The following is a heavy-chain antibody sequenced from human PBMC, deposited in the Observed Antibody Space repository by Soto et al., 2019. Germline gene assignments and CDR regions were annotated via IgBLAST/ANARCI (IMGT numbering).Heavy chain of an antibody. CDR1: GFTFSSYA. Sequence: EVQLLESGGGLVQPGGSLRLSCAASGFTFSSYAMSWVRQAPGKGLEWVSTISGSGGSTYDADAVKGRFTISRDNSKNTLYLQMNSLSAEDTAVYYCAKDRGSGSTSWYNGWFDPWGQGTLVTVSS. J-gene: IGHJ5*02. CDR3: AKDRGSGSTSWYNGWFDP. V-gene: IGHV3-23*01. CDR2: ISGSGGST. D-gene: IGHD2-2*02.